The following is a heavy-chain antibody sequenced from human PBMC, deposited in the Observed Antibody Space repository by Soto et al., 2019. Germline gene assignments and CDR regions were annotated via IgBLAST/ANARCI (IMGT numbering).Heavy chain of an antibody. Sequence: PGGSLRLSCAASGFTFSKAWMSWVRQAPGKWLEWVGHIKSKIDGGATDYAAPVKGRFSISRDDSKNTLYLQMNNLETEDTALYYCTTERRYYYDSGGYWGQGXLVTVYS. CDR3: TTERRYYYDSGGY. V-gene: IGHV3-15*01. D-gene: IGHD3-22*01. CDR1: GFTFSKAW. CDR2: IKSKIDGGAT. J-gene: IGHJ4*02.